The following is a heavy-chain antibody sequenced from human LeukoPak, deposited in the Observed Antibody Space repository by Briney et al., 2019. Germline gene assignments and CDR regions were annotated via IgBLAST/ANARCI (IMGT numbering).Heavy chain of an antibody. Sequence: SETLSLTCTVSGGSISSYYWSWIRQPPGKGLEWIGYIYYSGSTNYNPSLKSRVTISVDTSKNQFSLRLSSVSAADTAVYYCARGGGNGGGWVGHYYYMDAWGKGTTVTVSS. CDR3: ARGGGNGGGWVGHYYYMDA. J-gene: IGHJ6*03. D-gene: IGHD4-23*01. CDR2: IYYSGST. CDR1: GGSISSYY. V-gene: IGHV4-59*08.